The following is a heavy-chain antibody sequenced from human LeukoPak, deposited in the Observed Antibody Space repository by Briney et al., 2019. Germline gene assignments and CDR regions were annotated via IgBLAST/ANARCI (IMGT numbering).Heavy chain of an antibody. CDR2: SYSDSNT. CDR1: GFTVSNNY. J-gene: IGHJ3*02. CDR3: VRKNRDFFAAFDI. V-gene: IGHV3-53*01. Sequence: GGSLRLSCAASGFTVSNNYMSWVRQAPGKGLEWVSISYSDSNTNYADSVKGRFTISRDTSQNTLSLQMNSLRAEDTAVYYCVRKNRDFFAAFDIWGQGTVVTVSS. D-gene: IGHD1-14*01.